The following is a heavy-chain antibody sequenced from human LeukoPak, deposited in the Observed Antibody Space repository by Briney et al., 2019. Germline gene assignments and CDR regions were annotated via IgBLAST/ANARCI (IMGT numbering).Heavy chain of an antibody. CDR2: IYTSGST. CDR3: ARSKSMVAAAGTAYYYYYYYMDV. D-gene: IGHD6-13*01. CDR1: GGSISSYY. Sequence: SETLSLTCTVSGGSISSYYWSWIRQPAGKGLEWIGRIYTSGSTNYNPSLKSRVTISVDTSKNQFSLKLSSVTAADTAVYYCARSKSMVAAAGTAYYYYYYYMDVWGKGTTVTISS. V-gene: IGHV4-4*07. J-gene: IGHJ6*03.